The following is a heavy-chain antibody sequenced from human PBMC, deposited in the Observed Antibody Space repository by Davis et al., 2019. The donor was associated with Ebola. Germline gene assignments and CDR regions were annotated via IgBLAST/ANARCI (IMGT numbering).Heavy chain of an antibody. CDR3: ARDWVSQAYYYYGMDV. Sequence: MPSETLSLTCTVSGGSTSSSSYYWGWIRQPPGKGLEWIGSIYYSGSTNYNPSLKSRVTISVDTSKNQFSLKLSSVTAADTAVYYCARDWVSQAYYYYGMDVWGKGTTVTVSS. D-gene: IGHD3-16*01. J-gene: IGHJ6*04. CDR2: IYYSGST. V-gene: IGHV4-39*07. CDR1: GGSTSSSSYY.